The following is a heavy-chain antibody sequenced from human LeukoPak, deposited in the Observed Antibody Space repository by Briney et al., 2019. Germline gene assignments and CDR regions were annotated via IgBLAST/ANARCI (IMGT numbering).Heavy chain of an antibody. CDR1: GFTFSSYG. D-gene: IGHD3-16*02. J-gene: IGHJ4*02. Sequence: TGGSLRLSCAASGFTFSSYGMSWVRQAPGKGLEWVSAISGSGGSTYYADSVKGRFTISRDNSKNTLYLQMNSLRAEDTAVYYCASIMITFGGVIVKDYWGQGTLVTVSS. CDR3: ASIMITFGGVIVKDY. V-gene: IGHV3-23*01. CDR2: ISGSGGST.